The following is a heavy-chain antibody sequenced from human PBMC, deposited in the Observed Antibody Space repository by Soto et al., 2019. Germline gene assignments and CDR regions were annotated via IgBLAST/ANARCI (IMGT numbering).Heavy chain of an antibody. CDR2: IIPMLTVT. Sequence: QVHLVQSGAEVKKPGSSVKVSCKAAGGTFSTYTLIWVRQAPGQGLEWMGRIIPMLTVTNSAQKLQGRVSLTADKSTNTAFMELTSLRSDDTAVYDCSMGSWSADTCAVWGQGTRVTVSS. J-gene: IGHJ3*01. CDR3: SMGSWSADTCAV. CDR1: GGTFSTYT. D-gene: IGHD2-2*01. V-gene: IGHV1-69*02.